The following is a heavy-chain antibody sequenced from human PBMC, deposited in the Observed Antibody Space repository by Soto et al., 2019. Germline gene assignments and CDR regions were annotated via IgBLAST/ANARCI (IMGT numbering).Heavy chain of an antibody. CDR1: GFSFSDYY. Sequence: LRLSCAASGFSFSDYYMNWIRQAPGKGLEWVSYISSSGNSIYYADSVRGRFTISRDIAKNSLYLQLNSLRAEDTAVYFCASSVRAGTFDYWGQGTLVTVSS. D-gene: IGHD6-19*01. CDR2: ISSSGNSI. J-gene: IGHJ4*02. CDR3: ASSVRAGTFDY. V-gene: IGHV3-11*01.